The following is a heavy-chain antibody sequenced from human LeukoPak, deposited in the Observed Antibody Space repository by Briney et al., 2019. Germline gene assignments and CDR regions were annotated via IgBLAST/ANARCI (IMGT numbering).Heavy chain of an antibody. Sequence: SETLSLTCTVSGGSISSSSYYWGWIRQPPGKGLEWIGSIYYSGSTYYNPSLKSRVTISVDTSKNQFSLKLSSVTAADTAVYYCARDSSGSSGWDAFDIWGQGTMVTVSS. J-gene: IGHJ3*02. CDR2: IYYSGST. CDR1: GGSISSSSYY. V-gene: IGHV4-39*07. D-gene: IGHD1-26*01. CDR3: ARDSSGSSGWDAFDI.